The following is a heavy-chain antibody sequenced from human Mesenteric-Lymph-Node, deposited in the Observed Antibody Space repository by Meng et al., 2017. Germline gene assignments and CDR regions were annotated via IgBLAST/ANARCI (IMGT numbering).Heavy chain of an antibody. V-gene: IGHV4-4*02. J-gene: IGHJ4*02. Sequence: QLEESGPGVVKPSGTRSLTCAVSGGSLSSRNWWSWVRQPPGKGLKWIGEIYHSGSTNYNPSLKSRVTISVDESKNQFSLRLSSVTAADTAVYYCARVGAYCGGDCYHPRWGQGTLVTVSS. D-gene: IGHD2-21*02. CDR2: IYHSGST. CDR3: ARVGAYCGGDCYHPR. CDR1: GGSLSSRNW.